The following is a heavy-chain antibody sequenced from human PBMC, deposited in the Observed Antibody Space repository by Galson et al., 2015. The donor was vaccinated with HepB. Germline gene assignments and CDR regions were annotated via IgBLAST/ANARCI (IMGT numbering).Heavy chain of an antibody. V-gene: IGHV3-74*01. CDR1: GFTFSSYW. CDR3: ARASYSSPRFDY. Sequence: SLRLSCAASGFTFSSYWMHWVRQAPGKGLVWVSRINSDGSSTSYADSVKGRFTISRDNAKNTLYLQMNSLRAEDTAVYYCARASYSSPRFDYWGQGTLVTVSS. CDR2: INSDGSST. J-gene: IGHJ4*02. D-gene: IGHD5-18*01.